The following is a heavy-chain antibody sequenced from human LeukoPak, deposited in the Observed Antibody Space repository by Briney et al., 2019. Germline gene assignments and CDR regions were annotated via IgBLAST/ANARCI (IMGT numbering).Heavy chain of an antibody. CDR3: ARVNLHDYGAHFDY. Sequence: SQTLSLTCTVSGGSISSGDYYWSWIRQPPGKGLEWIGYIYYSGSTYYNPSLKSRVTISVDTSKNQFSLKLSSGTAADTAVYYCARVNLHDYGAHFDYWGQGTLVTVSS. V-gene: IGHV4-30-4*08. J-gene: IGHJ4*02. CDR2: IYYSGST. CDR1: GGSISSGDYY. D-gene: IGHD4-17*01.